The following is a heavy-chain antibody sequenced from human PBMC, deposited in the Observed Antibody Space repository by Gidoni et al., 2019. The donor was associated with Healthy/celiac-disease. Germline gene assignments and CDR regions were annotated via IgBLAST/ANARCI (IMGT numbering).Heavy chain of an antibody. CDR3: ARDRGTGVFDY. J-gene: IGHJ4*02. CDR1: GGSVSSGSYY. Sequence: QVQLQESGPGLVKPSETLSLTCTVSGGSVSSGSYYWSWIRQPPGKGLEWIGYIYYSGSTNYNPSLKSRVTISVDTSKNQFSLKLSSVTAADTAVYYCARDRGTGVFDYWGQGTLVTVSS. D-gene: IGHD1-1*01. CDR2: IYYSGST. V-gene: IGHV4-61*01.